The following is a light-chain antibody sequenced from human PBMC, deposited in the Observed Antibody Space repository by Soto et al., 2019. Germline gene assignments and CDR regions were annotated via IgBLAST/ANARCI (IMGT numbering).Light chain of an antibody. CDR1: QSISSY. V-gene: IGKV1-39*01. J-gene: IGKJ3*01. Sequence: DIQMTQSPSSLSASVGDRVTITFRASQSISSYLNWYKQKPVKAPKLMIYAASSLQSGVPSRFSGSGSGTDFTLTISSVQPDDFATYYCQQSYSTLFTFGPGTDVDI. CDR2: AAS. CDR3: QQSYSTLFT.